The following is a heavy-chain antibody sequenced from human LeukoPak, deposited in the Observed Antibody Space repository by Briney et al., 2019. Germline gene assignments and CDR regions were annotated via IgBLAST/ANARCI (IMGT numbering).Heavy chain of an antibody. J-gene: IGHJ4*02. D-gene: IGHD2-21*01. Sequence: GGSLRLSCAASGFTFSSYWMHWVRQAPGKGLVWVSRINSDGSSTSYADSVKGRFTISRDNAKNTLYLQMNSLRAEDTAVYYCAGDVGGDYFDYWGQGTLVTVSS. V-gene: IGHV3-74*01. CDR1: GFTFSSYW. CDR3: AGDVGGDYFDY. CDR2: INSDGSST.